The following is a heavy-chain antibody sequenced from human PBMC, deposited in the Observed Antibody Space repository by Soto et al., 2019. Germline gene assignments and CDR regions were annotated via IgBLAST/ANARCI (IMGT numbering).Heavy chain of an antibody. V-gene: IGHV1-69*01. J-gene: IGHJ6*02. D-gene: IGHD2-15*01. Sequence: QVQLVQSGAEVKKPVSSVKFACKAPGGTFSSYASSWVRQAPGQGLEWMGGIIPIFGTAKYAQKYQGRVSITEDDSTSTGYRELSSRRSEERAVYYWARSQFGSRSLDIYYYYDYGMDVWGQGTTVTVSS. CDR3: ARSQFGSRSLDIYYYYDYGMDV. CDR2: IIPIFGTA. CDR1: GGTFSSYA.